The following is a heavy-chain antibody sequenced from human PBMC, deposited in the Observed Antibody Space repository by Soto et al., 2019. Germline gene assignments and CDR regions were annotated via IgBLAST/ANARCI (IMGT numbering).Heavy chain of an antibody. CDR3: ARVSIYCSSTSCFYYGMDD. CDR2: IYYSGST. V-gene: IGHV4-30-4*01. J-gene: IGHJ6*02. D-gene: IGHD2-2*01. CDR1: GGSISSGDYY. Sequence: SETLSLTCTVSGGSISSGDYYWSWIRQPPGKGLEWIGYIYYSGSTYYNPSLKSRVTISVDTSKNQFSLKLSSVTAADTAVYYCARVSIYCSSTSCFYYGMDDWGQGTMVTVSS.